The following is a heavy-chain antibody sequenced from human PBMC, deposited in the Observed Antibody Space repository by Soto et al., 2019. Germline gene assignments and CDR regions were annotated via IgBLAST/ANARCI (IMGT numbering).Heavy chain of an antibody. Sequence: GESLRLSCEASGFTFSRVSMKWVRQVPGKGLEWVASISSVSSDTWYAASVKGRFIISRDNAQNSLFLQMNTLRPEDTAMYYCARVAYWGPGTQVTVSS. CDR1: GFTFSRVS. V-gene: IGHV3-21*01. CDR3: ARVAY. CDR2: ISSVSSDT. J-gene: IGHJ4*02.